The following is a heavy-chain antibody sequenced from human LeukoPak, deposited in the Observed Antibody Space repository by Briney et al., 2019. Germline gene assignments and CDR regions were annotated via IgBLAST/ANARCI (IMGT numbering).Heavy chain of an antibody. CDR1: GYTLTELS. Sequence: SVKVSCKVSGYTLTELSMHWVRQAPGKGLEWMGGIIPIFGTANYAQKFQGRVTITADESTSTAYMELSSLRSEDTAVYYCARDEMDVWGQGTTVTVSS. CDR2: IIPIFGTA. V-gene: IGHV1-69*13. J-gene: IGHJ6*02. CDR3: ARDEMDV.